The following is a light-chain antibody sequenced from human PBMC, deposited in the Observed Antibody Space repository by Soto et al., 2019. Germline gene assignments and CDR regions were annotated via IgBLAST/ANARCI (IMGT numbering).Light chain of an antibody. J-gene: IGKJ1*01. V-gene: IGKV1-39*01. CDR2: SAS. CDR3: QQTYTAPWT. CDR1: QSITTY. Sequence: DLPMTQSPSSLSASVGDRVTITCRASQSITTYLNWSQQRPGKAPELLIYSASTLQSGVPSRFSGSGSGTDFTLTISSLQPEDFATYYCQQTYTAPWTFGQGTKVEIK.